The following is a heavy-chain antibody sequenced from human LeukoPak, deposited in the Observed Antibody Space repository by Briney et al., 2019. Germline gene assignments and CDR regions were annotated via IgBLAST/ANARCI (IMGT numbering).Heavy chain of an antibody. CDR1: GFTFSTYR. CDR2: IKEDGSVR. CDR3: ASLSGVPGY. J-gene: IGHJ4*02. Sequence: GGSLRLSCAASGFTFSTYRMNWVRQAPGKGLEWLASIKEDGSVRYYLDSVKGRFTISRDNAKNSLSLQVNGLRVEDTAVYYCASLSGVPGYWGQGTLVSVSS. D-gene: IGHD7-27*01. V-gene: IGHV3-7*01.